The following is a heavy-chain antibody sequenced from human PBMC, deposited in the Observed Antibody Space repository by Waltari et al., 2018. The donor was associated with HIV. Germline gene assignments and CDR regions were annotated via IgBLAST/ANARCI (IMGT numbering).Heavy chain of an antibody. J-gene: IGHJ6*02. V-gene: IGHV3-48*04. D-gene: IGHD3-22*01. CDR3: ASNYDYNGMDV. CDR1: GFTFSGYS. CDR2: ISSTSITI. Sequence: EVQLVESGGGLVQPGGSLRLSCAASGFTFSGYSMNWVRQAQGKGLEWVSNISSTSITIYYADSVKGRFTISRDNANNSLYLQMNSLRAEDTGVYYCASNYDYNGMDVWGQGTTVIVSS.